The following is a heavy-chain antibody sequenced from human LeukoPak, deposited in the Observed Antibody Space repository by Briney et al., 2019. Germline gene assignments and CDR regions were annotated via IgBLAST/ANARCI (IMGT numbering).Heavy chain of an antibody. Sequence: GALELSCAASGFPFRSYAMHWVRQAPGKGLEWVADISFDGSNKYYADSMKGRFSISRDNSKNTLYLQMNSLRAEDTAVYYCARDLVGGYFDYWGQGTLVTVSS. D-gene: IGHD1-26*01. CDR3: ARDLVGGYFDY. CDR2: ISFDGSNK. CDR1: GFPFRSYA. V-gene: IGHV3-30-3*01. J-gene: IGHJ4*02.